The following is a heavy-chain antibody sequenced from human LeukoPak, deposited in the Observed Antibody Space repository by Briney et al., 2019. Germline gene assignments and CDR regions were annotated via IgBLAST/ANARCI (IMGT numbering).Heavy chain of an antibody. V-gene: IGHV3-23*01. J-gene: IGHJ4*02. D-gene: IGHD6-19*01. CDR2: ISGSGGST. CDR3: AKDQESSGYPTNFAY. Sequence: PGGSLRLSCATSGFTFSSYAMSWVPQAPGMGREWGSGISGSGGSTYFADSVKGRFTISRDNSKSTLYLQMNSLRAEDTAVYYCAKDQESSGYPTNFAYWGQGTLVTVSS. CDR1: GFTFSSYA.